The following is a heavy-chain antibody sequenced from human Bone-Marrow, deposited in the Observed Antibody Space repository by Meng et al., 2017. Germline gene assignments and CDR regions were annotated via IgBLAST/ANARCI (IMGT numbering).Heavy chain of an antibody. D-gene: IGHD2-21*02. CDR2: INTNTGNP. CDR1: GYNFPDYY. J-gene: IGHJ4*02. V-gene: IGHV7-4-1*02. CDR3: ARARRVCGGDCYSGVGY. Sequence: ASVKVSCKPSGYNFPDYYIHWVRRAPGQGLEWMGRINTNTGNPTYAQGFTGRFVFSLDTSVSTAYLQISSLKAEDTAVYYCARARRVCGGDCYSGVGYWGQGTLVTVSS.